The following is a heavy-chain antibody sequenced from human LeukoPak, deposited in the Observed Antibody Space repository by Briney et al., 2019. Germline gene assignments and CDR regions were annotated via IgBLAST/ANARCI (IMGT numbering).Heavy chain of an antibody. J-gene: IGHJ6*03. D-gene: IGHD1-26*01. V-gene: IGHV1-69*05. CDR2: IVAIFATP. CDR3: ARSPVRSLNYYYYMDV. Sequence: SVKGSCKASGGTFSSYAFSWVRQAPGQGLEWIGWIVAIFATPHYAQKFQGRVTITTDESTSTAYMELSSLRSEDTAVYYCARSPVRSLNYYYYMDVWGKGTTVTVSS. CDR1: GGTFSSYA.